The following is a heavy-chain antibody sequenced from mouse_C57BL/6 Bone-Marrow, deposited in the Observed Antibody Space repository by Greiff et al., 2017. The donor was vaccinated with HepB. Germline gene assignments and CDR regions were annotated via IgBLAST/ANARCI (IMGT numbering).Heavy chain of an antibody. V-gene: IGHV14-2*01. J-gene: IGHJ2*01. D-gene: IGHD1-1*01. Sequence: EVQRVESGAELVKPGASVKLSCTASGFNIKDYYMHWVKQRTEQGLEWIGRIDPEEGETKYAQKFQGKATITADTSSNTAYLQLSSLTSEDTAVYYCARSRYYGSSPCFDYWGQGTTLTVSS. CDR3: ARSRYYGSSPCFDY. CDR2: IDPEEGET. CDR1: GFNIKDYY.